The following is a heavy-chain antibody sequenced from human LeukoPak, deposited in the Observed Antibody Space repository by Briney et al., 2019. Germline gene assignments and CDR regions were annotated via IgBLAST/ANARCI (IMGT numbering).Heavy chain of an antibody. CDR3: VRADSRGWGSFHY. CDR1: GFTFSSYW. Sequence: GGSLRLSCAASGFTFSSYWMHWVRQAPGKGLVWVSRINSDGSTTSYADSVKGRFTISRDNAKNTLYLQMNSLRAEDTAVYYCVRADSRGWGSFHYWGQGTLVTVSS. J-gene: IGHJ4*02. D-gene: IGHD6-19*01. V-gene: IGHV3-74*01. CDR2: INSDGSTT.